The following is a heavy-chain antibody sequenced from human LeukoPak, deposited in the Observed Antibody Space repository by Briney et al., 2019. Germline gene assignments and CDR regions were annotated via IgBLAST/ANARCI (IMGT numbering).Heavy chain of an antibody. D-gene: IGHD2-15*01. Sequence: ASVKVSCKASGYTFTSYAMHWVRQAPGQRLEWMGWINAGNGNTKYSRKFQGRVTITRDTSASTAYMELSSLRSEDTAVYYCARGKRYCSGGSCYSGAFDIWGQGTMVTVSS. CDR1: GYTFTSYA. CDR2: INAGNGNT. CDR3: ARGKRYCSGGSCYSGAFDI. V-gene: IGHV1-3*01. J-gene: IGHJ3*02.